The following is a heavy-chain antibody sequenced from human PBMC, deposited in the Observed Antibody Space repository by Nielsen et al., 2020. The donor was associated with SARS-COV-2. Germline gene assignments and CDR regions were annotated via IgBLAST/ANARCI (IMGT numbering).Heavy chain of an antibody. J-gene: IGHJ6*03. Sequence: GGSLRLSCAASGFTFSSYGMHWVRQAPGKGLEWVAVISYDGSNKYYADSVKGRFTISRDNSKNTLYLQMNSLRAEDTAVYYCAKDRGSSYYYYYMDVWGKGTTVTVSS. CDR1: GFTFSSYG. V-gene: IGHV3-30*18. CDR3: AKDRGSSYYYYYMDV. D-gene: IGHD1-26*01. CDR2: ISYDGSNK.